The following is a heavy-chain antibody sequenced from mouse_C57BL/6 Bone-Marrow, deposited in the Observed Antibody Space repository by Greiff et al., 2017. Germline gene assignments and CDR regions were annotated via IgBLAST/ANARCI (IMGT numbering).Heavy chain of an antibody. CDR3: ERDYGSSYDAMDY. CDR2: ISSGSSTI. D-gene: IGHD1-1*01. CDR1: GFTFSDYG. Sequence: EVKVVESGGGLVKPGGSLKLSCAASGFTFSDYGMHWVRQAPEQGLEWVAYISSGSSTIYYADTVKGRFTISRDNAKNTLFLQMTSLRSEDTAMYYCERDYGSSYDAMDYWGQGTSVTVSS. V-gene: IGHV5-17*01. J-gene: IGHJ4*01.